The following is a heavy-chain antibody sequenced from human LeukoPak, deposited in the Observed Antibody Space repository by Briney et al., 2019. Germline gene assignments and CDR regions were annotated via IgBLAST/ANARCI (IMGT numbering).Heavy chain of an antibody. V-gene: IGHV3-74*01. D-gene: IGHD2/OR15-2a*01. J-gene: IGHJ4*02. Sequence: GGSLRLSCVGSGFTFSSSRMHWVRQSPGKGLVWVSRISLDGFTAYADAVNGRFTISRDNAKNTLYLQMNSLRAEDTALYYCSRGCTTTACPSHDWGQGTLVTVSS. CDR1: GFTFSSSR. CDR2: ISLDGFTA. CDR3: SRGCTTTACPSHD.